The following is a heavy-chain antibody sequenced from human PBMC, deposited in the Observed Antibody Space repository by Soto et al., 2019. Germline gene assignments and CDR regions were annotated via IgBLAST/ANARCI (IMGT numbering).Heavy chain of an antibody. D-gene: IGHD1-1*01. CDR1: GGSISGYY. CDR2: INHSGST. CDR3: ARTEIPSTTLTKNFDY. Sequence: SETLSLTCAVYGGSISGYYWSWIRQPPGKGLEWIGEINHSGSTNYNPSLKSRVTISVDTSKNQFSLKLSSVTAADTAVYYCARTEIPSTTLTKNFDYWGQGTLVT. V-gene: IGHV4-34*01. J-gene: IGHJ4*02.